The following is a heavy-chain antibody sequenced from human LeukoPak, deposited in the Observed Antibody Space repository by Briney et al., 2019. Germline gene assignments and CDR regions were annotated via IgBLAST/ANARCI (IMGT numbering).Heavy chain of an antibody. J-gene: IGHJ6*02. D-gene: IGHD5-18*01. CDR2: IYYSGST. V-gene: IGHV4-59*08. CDR3: ARGYSYGYYYYYGMDV. CDR1: GGSISSYY. Sequence: SETLSLTCTVSGGSISSYYWSWIRQPSGKGLEWIGYIYYSGSTNYNPSLKSRVTISVDTSKNQFSLKLSSVTAADTAVYYCARGYSYGYYYYYGMDVWGQGTTVTVSS.